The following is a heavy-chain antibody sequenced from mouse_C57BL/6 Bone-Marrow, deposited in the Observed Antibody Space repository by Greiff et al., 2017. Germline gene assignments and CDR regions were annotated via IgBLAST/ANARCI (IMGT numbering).Heavy chain of an antibody. D-gene: IGHD1-1*01. J-gene: IGHJ3*01. V-gene: IGHV1-80*01. Sequence: QVQLQQSGAELVKPGASVKISCKASGYAFSSYWMNWVKHRPGKGLEWIGQIYPGDGDTNYNGKFKGKATLTADKSSSTAYMQLSSLTSEDSAVYFCLFTTVEAYWGQGTLVTVSA. CDR2: IYPGDGDT. CDR1: GYAFSSYW. CDR3: LFTTVEAY.